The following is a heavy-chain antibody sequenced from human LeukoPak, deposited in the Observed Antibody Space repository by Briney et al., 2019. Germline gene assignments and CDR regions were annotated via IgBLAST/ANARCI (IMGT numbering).Heavy chain of an antibody. CDR2: IYYSGST. CDR3: ARAQYCRSTSCYSSWFDP. Sequence: SETLSLTCTVSGGSIISGGYYWSWIRQHPGKGLEWIGYIYYSGSTYYNPSLKSRVTISVDTSKNQFSLKLSSVTAADTAVYYCARAQYCRSTSCYSSWFDPWGQGTLVTVSS. V-gene: IGHV4-31*03. J-gene: IGHJ5*02. CDR1: GGSIISGGYY. D-gene: IGHD2-2*02.